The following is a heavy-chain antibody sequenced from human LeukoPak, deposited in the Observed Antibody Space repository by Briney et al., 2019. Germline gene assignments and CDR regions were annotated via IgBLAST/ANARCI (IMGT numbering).Heavy chain of an antibody. CDR3: AKDDPHKDGDYDDY. CDR1: GFIFSDYA. D-gene: IGHD4-17*01. V-gene: IGHV3-23*01. J-gene: IGHJ4*02. CDR2: ISGSGGST. Sequence: LGGSLRLSCSASGFIFSDYAMRWVRQAPGKGLEWVSAISGSGGSTYYADSVKGRFTISRDNSKNTLYPQMNSLRAEDTAVYYCAKDDPHKDGDYDDYWGQGTLVTVSS.